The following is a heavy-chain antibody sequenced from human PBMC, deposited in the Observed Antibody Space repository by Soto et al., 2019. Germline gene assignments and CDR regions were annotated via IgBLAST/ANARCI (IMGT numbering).Heavy chain of an antibody. CDR1: GGTFSSFA. D-gene: IGHD2-8*01. CDR3: ARDRVMRCQSYYYGMDV. J-gene: IGHJ6*02. CDR2: ITPTFATA. V-gene: IGHV1-69*12. Sequence: QVVLVQSGAEVTKPGSSVKVSCKTSGGTFSSFAISWVRLAPGQGLEWMGVITPTFATASYALQFHGKVSHTADESERTAYLELRSLRSGDTAVYYCARDRVMRCQSYYYGMDVWGQGTTVTVSS.